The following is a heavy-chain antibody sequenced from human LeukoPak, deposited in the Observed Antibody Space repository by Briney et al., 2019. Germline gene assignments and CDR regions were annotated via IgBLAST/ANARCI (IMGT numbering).Heavy chain of an antibody. Sequence: PGGSLRLSCAASGFTFSNAWMNWVRRAPGKGLEWVSAISDSGNTYHADSVKGRFTISRDSSKNTLFLQMNRLRPEDAAVYYCAKAPVTTCRGAYCYPFDYWGQGTLVTVSS. V-gene: IGHV3-23*01. CDR2: ISDSGNT. J-gene: IGHJ4*02. D-gene: IGHD2-21*01. CDR1: GFTFSNAW. CDR3: AKAPVTTCRGAYCYPFDY.